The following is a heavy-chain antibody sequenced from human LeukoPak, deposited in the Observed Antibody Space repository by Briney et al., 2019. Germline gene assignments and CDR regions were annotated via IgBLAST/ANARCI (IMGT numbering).Heavy chain of an antibody. CDR3: AKQRLRWSNYFDY. CDR2: ISSSSSYI. J-gene: IGHJ4*02. CDR1: GFTFSSHS. Sequence: GGSQRLSCAASGFTFSSHSMNWDRQAPGKGLEWVSSISSSSSYIYYADSVKGRFTISRDNAKNSLYLQMNSLRAEDTAVYYCAKQRLRWSNYFDYWGQGTLVTVSS. V-gene: IGHV3-21*01. D-gene: IGHD4-23*01.